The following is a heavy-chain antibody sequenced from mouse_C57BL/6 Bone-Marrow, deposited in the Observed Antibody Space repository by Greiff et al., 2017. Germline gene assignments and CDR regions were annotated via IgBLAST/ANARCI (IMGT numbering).Heavy chain of an antibody. Sequence: QVQLQQSDAELVKPGASVKISCKVSGYTFTDHTIHWMKQRHEKGLEWIGYIYPSDGSTKYNEKIKGKANLTADKSAITAYRQLNILTSVDSAVYFCALGGYLDYWGQGTTLTVSS. CDR3: ALGGYLDY. D-gene: IGHD3-3*01. CDR2: IYPSDGST. J-gene: IGHJ2*01. V-gene: IGHV1-78*01. CDR1: GYTFTDHT.